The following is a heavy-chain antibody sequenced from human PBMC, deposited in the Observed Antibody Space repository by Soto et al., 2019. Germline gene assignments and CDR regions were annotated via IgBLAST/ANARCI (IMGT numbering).Heavy chain of an antibody. CDR2: IWYDGSDK. CDR1: GFTFSSYG. V-gene: IGHV3-33*01. D-gene: IGHD4-17*01. Sequence: ESGGGAVQPGRSLRLSCAASGFTFSSYGMHWVRQAPGKGLEWVAVIWYDGSDKDYADSVKGRFTISRDNSKNIVYLQMDSLRAEDTAVYYCARTTVTTHREFDYWGQGTLVTVSS. J-gene: IGHJ4*02. CDR3: ARTTVTTHREFDY.